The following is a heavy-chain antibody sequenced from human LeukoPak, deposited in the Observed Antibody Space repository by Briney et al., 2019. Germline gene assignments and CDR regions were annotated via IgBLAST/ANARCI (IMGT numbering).Heavy chain of an antibody. CDR1: GGSISSGSYY. Sequence: SETLSLTCTVSGGSISSGSYYWSWIRQPAGKGLEWIGRIYTSGSTNYNPSLKSRVTISVDTSKNQFSLKLSSVTAADTAVYYCARSLVGATGYYYYYYMDVWGKGTTVTVSS. CDR3: ARSLVGATGYYYYYYMDV. D-gene: IGHD1-26*01. V-gene: IGHV4-61*02. J-gene: IGHJ6*03. CDR2: IYTSGST.